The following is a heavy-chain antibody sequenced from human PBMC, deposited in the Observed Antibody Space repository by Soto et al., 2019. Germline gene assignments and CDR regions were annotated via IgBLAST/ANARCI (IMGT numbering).Heavy chain of an antibody. Sequence: QLQLQESGPGLVKPSETLSLTCTVSGGSISSSSYYWGWIRQPPGKGLEWIGSIYYSGSTYYNPSLKSRVTISVDTSKNQFSLKLSSVTAADTAVYYCARWIVVVMGSGSYSFDYWGQGTLVTVSS. CDR1: GGSISSSSYY. CDR3: ARWIVVVMGSGSYSFDY. J-gene: IGHJ4*02. CDR2: IYYSGST. D-gene: IGHD3-22*01. V-gene: IGHV4-39*01.